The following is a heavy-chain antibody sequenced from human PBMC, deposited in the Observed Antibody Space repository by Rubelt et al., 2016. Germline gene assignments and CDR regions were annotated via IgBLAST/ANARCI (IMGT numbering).Heavy chain of an antibody. D-gene: IGHD3-22*01. CDR3: ARGGYYYESSGYYPETSFDY. V-gene: IGHV4-34*01. CDR1: GGSFSGYY. CDR2: ITHSGSP. Sequence: QVQLQQWGAGLLKPSETLSLTCAVYGGSFSGYYWSWLRQPPGKGLEWIGEITHSGSPNYNPSLKWCVTISADTSKNQFARKLSSVTAAETAVYYWARGGYYYESSGYYPETSFDYWGQGTLVTVSS. J-gene: IGHJ4*02.